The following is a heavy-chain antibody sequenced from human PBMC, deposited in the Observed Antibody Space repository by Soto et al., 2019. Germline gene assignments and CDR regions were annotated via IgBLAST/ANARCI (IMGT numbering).Heavy chain of an antibody. CDR1: GGSFSGYY. Sequence: QVQLQQWGAGLLKPSETLSLTCAVYGGSFSGYYWSWIRQPPGKGLGWIGEINHSGSTNYNPSLKSRVTISVDTSKNQFSLRLSSVTAADTAVYYCARSHDSLPDYWGQGTLVTVSS. V-gene: IGHV4-34*01. CDR2: INHSGST. J-gene: IGHJ4*02. D-gene: IGHD3-22*01. CDR3: ARSHDSLPDY.